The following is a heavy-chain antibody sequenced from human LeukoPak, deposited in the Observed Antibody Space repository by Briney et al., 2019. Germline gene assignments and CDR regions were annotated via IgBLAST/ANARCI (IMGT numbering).Heavy chain of an antibody. CDR1: GGTFSSYA. J-gene: IGHJ6*03. CDR2: IIPILGIA. Sequence: SVKVSCKASGGTFSSYAISWVRQAPGQGLDWMGRIIPILGIANYAQKFQGRVTITADKSTSTAYMERSSLRSEDTAVYYCARDSSSSLFDYYYYYMDVWGKGTTVTVSS. V-gene: IGHV1-69*04. CDR3: ARDSSSSLFDYYYYYMDV. D-gene: IGHD6-6*01.